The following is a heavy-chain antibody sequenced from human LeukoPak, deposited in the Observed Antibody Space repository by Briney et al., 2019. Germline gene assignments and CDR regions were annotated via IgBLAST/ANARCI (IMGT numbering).Heavy chain of an antibody. V-gene: IGHV3-23*01. CDR1: GFTFSSYA. CDR2: ISGSGGST. Sequence: PGGSLRLSCAASGFTFSSYAMSWVRQAPGKGLEWVSAISGSGGSTYYADSVKGRFTISRDNSKNTLYLQMNSLRAEDTAVYYCAKDLLNLIRRAVAGTAHYFDYWGQGTLVTVSS. CDR3: AKDLLNLIRRAVAGTAHYFDY. J-gene: IGHJ4*02. D-gene: IGHD6-19*01.